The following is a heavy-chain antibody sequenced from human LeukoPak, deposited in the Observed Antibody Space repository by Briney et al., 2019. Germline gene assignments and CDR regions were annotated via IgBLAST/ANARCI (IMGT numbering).Heavy chain of an antibody. CDR2: IYYSGNT. Sequence: SETLSLTCTVSGGSIDSDYWSWIRQPPGKGLEWIGSIYYSGNTDYNPSLKSRVTMSVDTSKNHFSLNLTSVTAAETGVYYCARHWGVATIRIRPGWYFDLWGRGTLVSVSS. D-gene: IGHD5-24*01. J-gene: IGHJ2*01. CDR3: ARHWGVATIRIRPGWYFDL. V-gene: IGHV4-59*04. CDR1: GGSIDSDY.